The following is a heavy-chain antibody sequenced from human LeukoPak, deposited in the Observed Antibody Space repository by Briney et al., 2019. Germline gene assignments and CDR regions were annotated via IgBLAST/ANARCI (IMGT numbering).Heavy chain of an antibody. J-gene: IGHJ3*02. CDR3: ARTPLVPAARRGAFDI. CDR1: GGSISSYY. CDR2: IYYSGST. D-gene: IGHD2-2*01. Sequence: SETLSLTCTVSGGSISSYYWSWIRQPPGKGLEWIGYIYYSGSTNYNPSLKSRVTMSVDTSKNQFSLKLSSVTAADTAVYYCARTPLVPAARRGAFDIWGQGTMVTVSS. V-gene: IGHV4-59*12.